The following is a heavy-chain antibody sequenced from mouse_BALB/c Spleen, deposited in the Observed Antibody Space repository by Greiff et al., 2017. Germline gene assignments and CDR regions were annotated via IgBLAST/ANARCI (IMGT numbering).Heavy chain of an antibody. V-gene: IGHV1S81*02. Sequence: VQLQQPGAELVKPGASVKLSCKASGYTFTSYWMHWVKQRPGQGLEWIGEINPSNGRTNYNEKFKSKATLTVDKSSSTAYMQLSSLTSEDSAVYYCARRGYDGRSMFAYWGQGTLVTVSA. CDR3: ARRGYDGRSMFAY. CDR1: GYTFTSYW. D-gene: IGHD2-2*01. CDR2: INPSNGRT. J-gene: IGHJ3*01.